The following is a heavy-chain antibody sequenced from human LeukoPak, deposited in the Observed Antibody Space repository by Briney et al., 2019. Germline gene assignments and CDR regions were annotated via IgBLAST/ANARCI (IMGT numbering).Heavy chain of an antibody. V-gene: IGHV3-64D*06. CDR3: VKGACSTTSCHLDY. J-gene: IGHJ4*02. CDR1: GFTFILHA. Sequence: GGTLRLSCSASGFTFILHAIHWVSQAPGKGLEYVSAISNQGDRTYYADSVKGRFTISRDNSKNTLYLQMSSLRAEDTAVYYCVKGACSTTSCHLDYWGQGTLVSVPS. D-gene: IGHD2-2*01. CDR2: ISNQGDRT.